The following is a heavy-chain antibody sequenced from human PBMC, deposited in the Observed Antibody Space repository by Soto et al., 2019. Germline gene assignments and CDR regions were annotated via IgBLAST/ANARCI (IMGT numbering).Heavy chain of an antibody. CDR2: IIPIFGTA. J-gene: IGHJ6*02. CDR3: ARGVAAAGYYYYGMDV. CDR1: GGTFSSYA. V-gene: IGHV1-69*13. D-gene: IGHD6-13*01. Sequence: SVKVSRKASGGTFSSYAISWVRQAPGQGLEWMGGIIPIFGTANYAQKFQGRVTITADESTSTAYMELSSLRSEDTAVYYCARGVAAAGYYYYGMDVWGQGTTVTVSS.